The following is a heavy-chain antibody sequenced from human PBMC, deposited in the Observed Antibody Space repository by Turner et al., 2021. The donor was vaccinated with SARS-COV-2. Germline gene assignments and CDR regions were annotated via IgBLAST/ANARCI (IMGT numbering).Heavy chain of an antibody. D-gene: IGHD5-18*01. J-gene: IGHJ4*02. V-gene: IGHV1-2*02. Sequence: QVQLVQSGAEVKKPGASVKVSCKASGYAFTAYYIHWVRQAPGQGLEWMGWIRANNGGTSYAQKFRGRVTMTRDTSIDTVYMELTSLTSDDTAVYYCATDSYGTLWGQGTLVTVSS. CDR1: GYAFTAYY. CDR2: IRANNGGT. CDR3: ATDSYGTL.